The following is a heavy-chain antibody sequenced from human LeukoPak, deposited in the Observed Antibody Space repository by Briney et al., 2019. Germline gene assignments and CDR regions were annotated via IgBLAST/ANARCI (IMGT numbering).Heavy chain of an antibody. CDR1: GFTFSDYY. D-gene: IGHD2-15*01. CDR2: IRSSGSTI. V-gene: IGHV3-11*01. J-gene: IGHJ4*02. CDR3: ARGSGYCSGGSCSYYFDY. Sequence: KTGGSLRLSCSASGFTFSDYYMSWLRPAPGKGREWGSYIRSSGSTIYYAASVRGRFTTCRDNAKNSLYLQMNSLRAEDTAVYYCARGSGYCSGGSCSYYFDYWGQGTLVTVSS.